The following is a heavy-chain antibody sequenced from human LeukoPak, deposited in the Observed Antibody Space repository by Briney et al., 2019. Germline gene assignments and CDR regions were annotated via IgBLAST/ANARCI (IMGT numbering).Heavy chain of an antibody. V-gene: IGHV3-11*01. CDR3: ARLTPNYYDSSGPDY. Sequence: GGSLRLSCAASGFTFSDYYMSWIRQAPGKGLEWVSYISSSGSTIYYADFVKGRFTISRDNAKNSLYLQMNSLRAEDTAVYYCARLTPNYYDSSGPDYWGQGTLVTVSS. CDR1: GFTFSDYY. D-gene: IGHD3-22*01. J-gene: IGHJ4*02. CDR2: ISSSGSTI.